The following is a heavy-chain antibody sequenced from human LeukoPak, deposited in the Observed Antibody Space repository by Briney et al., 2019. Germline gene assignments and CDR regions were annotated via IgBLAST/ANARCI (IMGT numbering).Heavy chain of an antibody. D-gene: IGHD6-19*01. Sequence: SETLSLTCTVSGGSISNNNYYWGWIRQPPGRGLEWIGSIYYSGSTYYDPSLRSRVTMSVDTSKNQFSLKLTSVTAADTAVYYCARNGSPGWYSSKTPDYWGQGTLVTVSS. CDR1: GGSISNNNYY. CDR2: IYYSGST. J-gene: IGHJ4*02. CDR3: ARNGSPGWYSSKTPDY. V-gene: IGHV4-39*01.